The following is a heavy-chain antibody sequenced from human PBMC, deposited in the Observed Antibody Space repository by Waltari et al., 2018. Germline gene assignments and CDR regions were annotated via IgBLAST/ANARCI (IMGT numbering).Heavy chain of an antibody. Sequence: QVQLQQWGAGLLKPSETLSLTCAVYGGSFSGYYWSWIRQPPGKGLEWIGEINHSGSTNYNPSLKSRVTISVDTSKNQFSLKLSSVTAADTAVYYCAREVIGVFDPWGQGTLVTVSS. CDR3: AREVIGVFDP. CDR1: GGSFSGYY. CDR2: INHSGST. D-gene: IGHD3-16*02. J-gene: IGHJ5*02. V-gene: IGHV4-34*01.